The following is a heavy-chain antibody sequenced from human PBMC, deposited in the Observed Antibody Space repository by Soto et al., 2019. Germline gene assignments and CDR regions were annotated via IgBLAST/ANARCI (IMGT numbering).Heavy chain of an antibody. CDR1: GFTFSHYG. D-gene: IGHD1-26*01. J-gene: IGHJ4*02. CDR2: ISYDGSKE. CDR3: AKVQWELDSLGFFDY. V-gene: IGHV3-30*18. Sequence: GGSLRLSCAVSGFTFSHYGMHWVRQAPGKGLEWVAFISYDGSKEYYADSVKGRFTISRDNSKKLLYLQMTGLRIEDTAVYSCAKVQWELDSLGFFDYWGQGTLVTVSS.